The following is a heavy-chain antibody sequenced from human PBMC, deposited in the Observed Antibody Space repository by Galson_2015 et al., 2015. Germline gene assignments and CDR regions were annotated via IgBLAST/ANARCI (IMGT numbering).Heavy chain of an antibody. CDR2: ISGSGGST. CDR3: ARRRITIFGVVSPTTFDY. J-gene: IGHJ4*02. CDR1: GFTFSSYA. D-gene: IGHD3-3*01. V-gene: IGHV3-23*01. Sequence: SLRLSCAASGFTFSSYAMSWVRQAPGKGLEWVSAISGSGGSTYYADSVKGRFTISRDNSKNTLYLQMNSLRAEDTAVYYCARRRITIFGVVSPTTFDYWGQGTLVTVSS.